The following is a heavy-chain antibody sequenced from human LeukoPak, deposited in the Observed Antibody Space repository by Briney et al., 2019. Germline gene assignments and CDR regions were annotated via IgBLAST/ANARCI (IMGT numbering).Heavy chain of an antibody. CDR1: GFTFSSYS. V-gene: IGHV3-21*01. J-gene: IGHJ3*02. CDR2: ISSSSSYI. CDR3: AREVVAYCGGDCYSDAFDI. Sequence: GGSLRLSCAASGFTFSSYSMNWVRQAPGKGLEWVSSISSSSSYIYYADSVEGRFTISRDNAKNSLYLQMNSLRAEDTAVYYCAREVVAYCGGDCYSDAFDIWGQGTMVTVSS. D-gene: IGHD2-21*02.